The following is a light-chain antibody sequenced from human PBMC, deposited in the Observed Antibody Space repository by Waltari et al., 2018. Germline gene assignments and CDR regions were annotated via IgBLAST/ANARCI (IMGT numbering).Light chain of an antibody. CDR3: QQYSSSVMYT. V-gene: IGKV3-20*01. CDR1: ERVCNNF. J-gene: IGKJ2*01. Sequence: VLTQSPGTLSLSPGETATLSCRARERVCNNFLAWYHQKPGQTPRLLIYGASSRATGIPDRFSGSGSGTDFILIISRLEPEDSGVYFCQQYSSSVMYTFGQGTKLEI. CDR2: GAS.